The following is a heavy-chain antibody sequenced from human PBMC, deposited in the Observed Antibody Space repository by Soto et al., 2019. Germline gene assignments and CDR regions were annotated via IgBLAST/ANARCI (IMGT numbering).Heavy chain of an antibody. CDR1: GGTFSSYA. J-gene: IGHJ4*02. CDR2: IIPIFGTA. CDR3: ASRSGRYDSSCYYFSY. V-gene: IGHV1-69*06. D-gene: IGHD3-22*01. Sequence: QVQLVQSGAEVKKPGSSVKVSCKASGGTFSSYAISWVRQAPGQGLEWMGGIIPIFGTANYAQKFQGRVTITADKSTRTAYMELSSLRSEDTAVYYCASRSGRYDSSCYYFSYWGQGTLVTVSS.